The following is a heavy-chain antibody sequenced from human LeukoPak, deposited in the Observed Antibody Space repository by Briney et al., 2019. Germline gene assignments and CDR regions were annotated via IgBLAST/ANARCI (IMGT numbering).Heavy chain of an antibody. CDR1: GFTFSSHY. CDR2: ISSGSST. CDR3: ARRRSKAYEN. Sequence: PGGSLRLSCAASGFTFSSHYMTWVRQAPGKGLEWVSLISSGSSTYYSDSVTGRWTISRDNSKNTLYLQLNSLRADDTAVYYCARRRSKAYENWGQGTLATVSS. J-gene: IGHJ4*02. D-gene: IGHD3-22*01. V-gene: IGHV3-53*01.